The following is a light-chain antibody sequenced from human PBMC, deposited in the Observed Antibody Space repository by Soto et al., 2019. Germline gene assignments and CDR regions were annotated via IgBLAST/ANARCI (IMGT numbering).Light chain of an antibody. CDR3: QQNVTSPWA. V-gene: IGKV3-20*01. CDR2: GAS. Sequence: EIVLTQSPGTLSLSPGERATLSCRASQSVSSSFLALYQQKPGQAPSLLIYGASNRATGIPDRFSGSGSGTDFTLTISRLEPEDFAVYYCQQNVTSPWAFGQGTKVAIE. CDR1: QSVSSSF. J-gene: IGKJ1*01.